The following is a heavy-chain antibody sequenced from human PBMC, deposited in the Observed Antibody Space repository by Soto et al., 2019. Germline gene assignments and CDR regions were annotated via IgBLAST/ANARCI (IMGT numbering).Heavy chain of an antibody. D-gene: IGHD6-13*01. V-gene: IGHV1-18*01. CDR2: MNTYNGHT. J-gene: IGHJ3*02. Sequence: QVQLVQSGTEVKKPGASVKVSCKASGYTFTNYGISWVRQAPGQGLEWLARMNTYNGHTNYAQKLQGRVTLTTDTSTSPAALELRSLRSDDTAVYYCARDLLYSSRSTVRFDIWGQGTMVTVSS. CDR3: ARDLLYSSRSTVRFDI. CDR1: GYTFTNYG.